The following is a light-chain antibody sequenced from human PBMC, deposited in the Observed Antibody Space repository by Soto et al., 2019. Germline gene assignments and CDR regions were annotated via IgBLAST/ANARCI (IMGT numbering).Light chain of an antibody. Sequence: EIVLTQSPGTLSLSPGERATLSCRASQSVSSSYLDWYQQKPGQAPRLLIYGASSRATGIPDRFSGSGSGTDFTLTISRLEPEDLAVYYLHQYGTLYTFGQGTKLEIK. CDR2: GAS. CDR1: QSVSSSY. J-gene: IGKJ2*01. V-gene: IGKV3-20*01. CDR3: HQYGTLYT.